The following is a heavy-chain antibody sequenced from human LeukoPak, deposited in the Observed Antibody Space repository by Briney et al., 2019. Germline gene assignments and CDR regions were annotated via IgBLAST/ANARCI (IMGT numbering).Heavy chain of an antibody. CDR3: ARDRQLSSCLDY. D-gene: IGHD6-13*01. Sequence: GGSLRLSCAASGFTFSSYGMHWVRQAPGKGLEWVAVIWYDGSNKYYADSVKGRFTISRDNSKNTLYLQMNSLRAEDTAVYYCARDRQLSSCLDYWGQGTLVTVSS. J-gene: IGHJ4*02. CDR2: IWYDGSNK. CDR1: GFTFSSYG. V-gene: IGHV3-33*01.